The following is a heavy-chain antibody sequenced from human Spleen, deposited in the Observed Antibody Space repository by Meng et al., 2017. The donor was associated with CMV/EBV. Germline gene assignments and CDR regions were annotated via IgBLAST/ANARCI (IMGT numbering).Heavy chain of an antibody. D-gene: IGHD2-2*01. J-gene: IGHJ4*02. V-gene: IGHV3-15*05. CDR1: GFNFLKAW. Sequence: SGFNFLKAWMSWVRQAPGKGLDWVCRIKSETDGGPTDYAAPVKGRFTISRDDSKNRLYLQMNSLKTEDTAVYYCTTEQYCSSTSYSDYWGQGTLVTVSS. CDR3: TTEQYCSSTSYSDY. CDR2: IKSETDGGPT.